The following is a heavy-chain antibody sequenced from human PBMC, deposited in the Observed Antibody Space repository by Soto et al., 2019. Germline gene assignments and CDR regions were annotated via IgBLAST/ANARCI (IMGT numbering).Heavy chain of an antibody. CDR3: ARGQQNCSGGSCYLNWFDP. CDR2: IYHSGST. D-gene: IGHD2-15*01. J-gene: IGHJ5*02. Sequence: SETLSLTCAVSGGSISSGGYSWSWIRQPPGKGLEWIGYIYHSGSTYYNPSLKSRVTISVDRSKNQFSLKLSSVTAADTAVYYCARGQQNCSGGSCYLNWFDPWGRGTLVTVSS. V-gene: IGHV4-30-2*01. CDR1: GGSISSGGYS.